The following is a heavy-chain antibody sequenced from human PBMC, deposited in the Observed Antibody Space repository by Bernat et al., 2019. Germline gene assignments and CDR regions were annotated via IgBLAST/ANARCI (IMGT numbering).Heavy chain of an antibody. Sequence: QLHLQESGPGLVKPSETLSLNCTVSGSSISSNNYYWGWIRQPPGKGLEWIGTIYYSGTTYYNPSLKSRVTISVDTSKNQFSLKLSSVTAADTDVYYCASEGYSGYDHFDYWGQGTLVTVSS. J-gene: IGHJ4*02. CDR1: GSSISSNNYY. V-gene: IGHV4-39*01. D-gene: IGHD5-12*01. CDR2: IYYSGTT. CDR3: ASEGYSGYDHFDY.